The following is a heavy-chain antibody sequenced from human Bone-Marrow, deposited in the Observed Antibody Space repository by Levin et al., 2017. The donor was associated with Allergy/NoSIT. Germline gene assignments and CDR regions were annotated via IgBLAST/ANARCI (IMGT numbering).Heavy chain of an antibody. CDR2: ISNSGDST. D-gene: IGHD1-1*01. Sequence: GESLKISCSASGFTFINYALHWVRQAPGKGLEDVSVISNSGDSTHYSDSVKGRFTISRDNSKNTLYLQLSTLRPEDTAVYYCVASPVAYNSGRLRGHFDYWGQGTLVTVSS. V-gene: IGHV3-64D*06. CDR3: VASPVAYNSGRLRGHFDY. CDR1: GFTFINYA. J-gene: IGHJ4*02.